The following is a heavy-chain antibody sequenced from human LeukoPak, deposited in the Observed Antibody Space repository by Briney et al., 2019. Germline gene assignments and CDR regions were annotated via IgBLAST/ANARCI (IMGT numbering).Heavy chain of an antibody. CDR2: IYYSGST. CDR1: GGSISSGDYY. J-gene: IGHJ4*02. Sequence: PSETLSLTCTVSGGSISSGDYYWRWIRQPPGKGLEWIVYIYYSGSTYYNPSLKRRVTISVDTSKNQFPLKLSSVTAADTAVYYCARGKWVAAAGMLDYWGQGTLVTVSS. V-gene: IGHV4-30-4*08. D-gene: IGHD6-13*01. CDR3: ARGKWVAAAGMLDY.